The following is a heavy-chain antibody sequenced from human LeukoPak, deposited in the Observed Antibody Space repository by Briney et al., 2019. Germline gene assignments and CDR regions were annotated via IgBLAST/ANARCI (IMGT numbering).Heavy chain of an antibody. CDR1: GFAFNEYG. CDR3: VXQAQEDY. V-gene: IGHV3-30*03. Sequence: GGSLSLSCAASGFAFNEYGMHWVRQAPVTGLEWVAVTSWDGSDNHYADSVRGRFTISRDNSKNTLYLQMNSLRVEDSAMYYCVXQAQEDYWGQGTPVTVSA. CDR2: TSWDGSDN. J-gene: IGHJ4*02.